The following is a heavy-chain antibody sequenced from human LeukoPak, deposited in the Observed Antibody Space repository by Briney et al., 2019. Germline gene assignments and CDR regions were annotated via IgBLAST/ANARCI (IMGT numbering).Heavy chain of an antibody. V-gene: IGHV7-4-1*02. CDR3: ARVLAAAGSPPGY. Sequence: ASVKVSCKASGYTFTGYYMHWVRQAPGQGLEWMGWINTNTGNPTYAQGFTGRFVFSLDTSVSTAYLQISSLKAEDTAVYYCARVLAAAGSPPGYWGQGTLVTVPS. CDR1: GYTFTGYY. CDR2: INTNTGNP. J-gene: IGHJ4*02. D-gene: IGHD6-13*01.